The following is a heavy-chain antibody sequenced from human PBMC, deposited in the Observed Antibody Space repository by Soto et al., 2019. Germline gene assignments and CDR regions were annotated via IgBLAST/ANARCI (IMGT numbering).Heavy chain of an antibody. CDR2: ISSSGSTI. Sequence: PGGSLRLSCAASGFTFSDYYMSWIRQAPGKGLEWVSYISSSGSTIYYADSVKGRFTISRDNAKNSLYLQMNSLRAEDTAVYYCARVVYSYGYQARRLDYWGQGTLVTVSS. J-gene: IGHJ4*02. D-gene: IGHD5-18*01. V-gene: IGHV3-11*01. CDR1: GFTFSDYY. CDR3: ARVVYSYGYQARRLDY.